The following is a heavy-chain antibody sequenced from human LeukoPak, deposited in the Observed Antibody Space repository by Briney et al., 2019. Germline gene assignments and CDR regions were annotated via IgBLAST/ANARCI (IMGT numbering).Heavy chain of an antibody. J-gene: IGHJ4*02. CDR2: ISSSSSYI. Sequence: GSLRLFFAASGFNFSSYAMSRVRQAPGKGLEWVSSISSSSSYIYYADSVKGRFTISRDNAKNSLYLQMNSLRAEDTAVYYCAREQGSAAGNLDYWGQGTLVTVSS. CDR1: GFNFSSYA. CDR3: AREQGSAAGNLDY. V-gene: IGHV3-21*01. D-gene: IGHD6-13*01.